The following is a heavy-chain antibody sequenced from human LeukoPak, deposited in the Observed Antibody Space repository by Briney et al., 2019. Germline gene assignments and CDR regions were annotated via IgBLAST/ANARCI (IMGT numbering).Heavy chain of an antibody. CDR3: ARDNGMTSGWYAGRIDYYYGMDV. CDR1: GFTFSRKT. J-gene: IGHJ6*02. D-gene: IGHD6-19*01. V-gene: IGHV3-48*02. CDR2: ICSDGETI. Sequence: PGGSLRLSCAACGFTFSRKTMNWVRAAPGGGRECGSYICSDGETIYYADSVRGRFTISRDNAKNSLYLQMNSLRDEGTAVYYCARDNGMTSGWYAGRIDYYYGMDVWGQGTTVTVSS.